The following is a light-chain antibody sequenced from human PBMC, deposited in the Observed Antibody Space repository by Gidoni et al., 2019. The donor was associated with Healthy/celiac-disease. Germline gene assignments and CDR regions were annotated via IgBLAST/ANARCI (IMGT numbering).Light chain of an antibody. CDR2: KVS. Sequence: DVVITQSPLSLPVTLGQPASISCRSSQSLVYSDGNTYLNWFQQRPGQSPRSVIYKVSNWESGVTDRFSGSGSGTDFTLKISRVEAEDVGVYYCMQGTHWPPWTFGQGTKVEIK. CDR3: MQGTHWPPWT. J-gene: IGKJ1*01. CDR1: QSLVYSDGNTY. V-gene: IGKV2D-30*01.